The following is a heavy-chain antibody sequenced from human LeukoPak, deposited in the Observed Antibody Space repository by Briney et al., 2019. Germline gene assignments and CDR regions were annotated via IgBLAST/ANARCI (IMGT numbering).Heavy chain of an antibody. Sequence: GGSLRLSCAASGFTFSDYYMSWIRQAPGKGLEWVSYISSSGSTIYYAASVKGRFTISRDNAKNSLYLQMNSLRAEDTAVYYCARDRDDYVWGSYRYDWFDPWGQGTLVTVSS. V-gene: IGHV3-11*01. CDR2: ISSSGSTI. J-gene: IGHJ5*02. CDR3: ARDRDDYVWGSYRYDWFDP. CDR1: GFTFSDYY. D-gene: IGHD3-16*02.